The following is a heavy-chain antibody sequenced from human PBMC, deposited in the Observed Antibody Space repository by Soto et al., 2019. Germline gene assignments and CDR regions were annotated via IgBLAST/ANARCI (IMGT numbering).Heavy chain of an antibody. CDR1: GFTFSNAW. V-gene: IGHV3-15*01. CDR3: TTDEEGAVVVPAAKFRSGHIYIRGGY. D-gene: IGHD2-2*01. Sequence: EVQLVESGGGLVKPGGSLRLSCAASGFTFSNAWMSWVRQAPGKGLEWVGRIKSKTDGGTTDYAAPVKGRFTISRDDSKNTLYLQMNSLKTEDTAVYYCTTDEEGAVVVPAAKFRSGHIYIRGGYWGQGTLVTVSS. CDR2: IKSKTDGGTT. J-gene: IGHJ4*02.